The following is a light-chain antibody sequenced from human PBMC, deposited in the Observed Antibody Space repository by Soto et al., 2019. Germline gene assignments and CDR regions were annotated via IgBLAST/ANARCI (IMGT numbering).Light chain of an antibody. V-gene: IGLV3-21*02. CDR1: NIAAKS. J-gene: IGLJ2*01. CDR3: SSFSATTTTTVV. Sequence: SYELTQPPSVSVAPGQTARITCGGNNIAAKSVHWYQQKPGQAPVLVVYDDRDRPSGVPERFSASKSGNTASLTISGLQTEDEADYFCSSFSATTTTTVVFGGGTKLTVL. CDR2: DDR.